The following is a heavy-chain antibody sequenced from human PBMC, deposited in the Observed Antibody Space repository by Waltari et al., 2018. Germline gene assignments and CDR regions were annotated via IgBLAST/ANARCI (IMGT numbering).Heavy chain of an antibody. V-gene: IGHV4-38-2*02. J-gene: IGHJ4*02. CDR2: IYHSGTT. D-gene: IGHD6-13*01. CDR1: GYSISSGYY. Sequence: QVQLQESGPGLVKPSETLSLTCTVSGYSISSGYYWGWIRQPPGKGLEWIGNIYHSGTTYYNPSLKSRVTISVDTSKNQLSLKLNSVTAADTAVYYCARDRYSGSPKLYYFDYWGQGAPVTVSS. CDR3: ARDRYSGSPKLYYFDY.